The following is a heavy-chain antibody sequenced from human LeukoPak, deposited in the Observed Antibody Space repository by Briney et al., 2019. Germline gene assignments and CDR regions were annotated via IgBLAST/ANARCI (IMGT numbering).Heavy chain of an antibody. Sequence: SETLSLTCTVSGCSISSYYWSWIRQPAGKGLEWIGRIYTSGSTNYNPSLKSRVTMSVDTSKNQFSLKLSSVTAADTAVYYCARSYSSGWYGDYFDYWGQGTLVTVSS. D-gene: IGHD6-19*01. CDR1: GCSISSYY. CDR3: ARSYSSGWYGDYFDY. V-gene: IGHV4-4*07. CDR2: IYTSGST. J-gene: IGHJ4*02.